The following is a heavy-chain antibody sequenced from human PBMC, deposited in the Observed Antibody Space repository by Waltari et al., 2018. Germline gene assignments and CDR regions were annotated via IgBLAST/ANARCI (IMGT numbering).Heavy chain of an antibody. Sequence: QVQLQESGPGLVKPSETLSLTCTVSGGSISSHYWSWIRQPPGKGLEWIGYIYYSGSTNYNPSLKSRVTISVDTSKNQFSLKLSSVTAADTAVYYCARVLALYGSGWYEVPGTFDYWGQGTLVTVSS. CDR3: ARVLALYGSGWYEVPGTFDY. CDR1: GGSISSHY. CDR2: IYYSGST. J-gene: IGHJ4*02. V-gene: IGHV4-59*11. D-gene: IGHD6-19*01.